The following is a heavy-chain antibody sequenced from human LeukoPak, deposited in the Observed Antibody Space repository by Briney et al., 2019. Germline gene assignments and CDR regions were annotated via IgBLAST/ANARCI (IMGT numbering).Heavy chain of an antibody. D-gene: IGHD6-19*01. CDR2: ISSSSSYI. CDR1: GFTFSSYS. CDR3: ATFSGSYSSGWVDY. J-gene: IGHJ4*02. Sequence: KPGGSLRLSCAASGFTFSSYSMNWVRQAPGKGLEWVSSISSSSSYIYYADSVKGRFTISRDNAKNSLHLQMNSLRAEDTAVYYCATFSGSYSSGWVDYWGQGTLVTVSS. V-gene: IGHV3-21*01.